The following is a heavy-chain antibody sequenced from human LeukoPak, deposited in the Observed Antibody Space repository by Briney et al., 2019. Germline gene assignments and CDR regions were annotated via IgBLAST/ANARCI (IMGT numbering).Heavy chain of an antibody. D-gene: IGHD6-19*01. CDR1: GGSISSSNW. CDR2: IYHSGST. CDR3: ARDRIAVAGTAFDY. Sequence: PSGTLSLTCAVPGGSISSSNWWSWVRQPPGKGLEWIGEIYHSGSTNYNPSLKSRVTISVDKSKNQFSLKLSSVTAADTAVYYCARDRIAVAGTAFDYWGQGTLVTVSS. J-gene: IGHJ4*02. V-gene: IGHV4-4*02.